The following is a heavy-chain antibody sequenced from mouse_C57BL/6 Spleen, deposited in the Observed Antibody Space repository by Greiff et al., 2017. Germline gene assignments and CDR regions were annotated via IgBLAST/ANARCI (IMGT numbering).Heavy chain of an antibody. Sequence: EVKLMESGGGLVKPGGSLKLSCAASGFTFSDYGMHWVRQAPEKGLEWVAYISSGSSTIYYADTVKGRFTISRDNAKNTLFLQMTSLRSEDTAMYYCAKITTVVASNYYAMGYWGQGPSVTVSS. J-gene: IGHJ4*01. CDR1: GFTFSDYG. V-gene: IGHV5-17*01. CDR2: ISSGSSTI. D-gene: IGHD1-1*01. CDR3: AKITTVVASNYYAMGY.